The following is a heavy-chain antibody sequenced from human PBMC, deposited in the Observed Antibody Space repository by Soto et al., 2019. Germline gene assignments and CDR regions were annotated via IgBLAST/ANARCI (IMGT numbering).Heavy chain of an antibody. CDR2: IYYSGST. CDR3: ARDVGYGDTEHHFFDY. J-gene: IGHJ4*02. V-gene: IGHV4-31*03. CDR1: GGSISSGGYY. D-gene: IGHD4-17*01. Sequence: QVQLQESGPGLVKPSQTLSLTCTVSGGSISSGGYYWSWIRQHPGKGLEWIGYIYYSGSTYYNPSLKSRVTISVDTSKNQFSLKLSSVSAADTTVYYCARDVGYGDTEHHFFDYWGQGTLVTVSS.